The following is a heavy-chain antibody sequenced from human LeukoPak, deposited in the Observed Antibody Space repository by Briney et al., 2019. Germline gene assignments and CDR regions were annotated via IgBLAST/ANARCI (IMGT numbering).Heavy chain of an antibody. J-gene: IGHJ4*02. CDR3: ARDYYGSGWYGDY. Sequence: PGGSLRLSCAASGFTFGIYWMSWVRQAPGKGLEWVANIKQDGSEKLYVDSVKGRFTLSRDNAKNSLFLQMNSLRAEDTAVYYCARDYYGSGWYGDYWGQGTLVTVSS. CDR1: GFTFGIYW. CDR2: IKQDGSEK. V-gene: IGHV3-7*04. D-gene: IGHD6-19*01.